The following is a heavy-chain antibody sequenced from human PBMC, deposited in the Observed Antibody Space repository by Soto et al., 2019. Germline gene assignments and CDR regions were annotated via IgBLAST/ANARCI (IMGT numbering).Heavy chain of an antibody. V-gene: IGHV3-48*03. D-gene: IGHD5-18*01. J-gene: IGHJ4*02. CDR2: ISSSGSTI. Sequence: GGSLRLSCAASGFTFSSYEMNWVRQAPGKGLEWVSYISSSGSTIYYADSVKGRFTISRDNAKNSLYLQMNSLRAEDTAVYYCARLGRTAMAPFPHWGQGTLLTVSS. CDR3: ARLGRTAMAPFPH. CDR1: GFTFSSYE.